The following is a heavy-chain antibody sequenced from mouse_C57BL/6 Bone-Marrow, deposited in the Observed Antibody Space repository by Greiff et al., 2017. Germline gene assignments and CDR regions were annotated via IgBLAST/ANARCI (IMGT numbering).Heavy chain of an antibody. CDR3: ARDCYYGSRGAWFAY. CDR2: IDPANGNT. V-gene: IGHV14-3*01. D-gene: IGHD1-1*01. CDR1: GFNIKNTY. J-gene: IGHJ3*01. Sequence: VQLQQSVAELVRPGASVKLSCTASGFNIKNTYMHWVKQRPEQGLEWIGRIDPANGNTKYAPKFQGKATITADRSSNTAYLQLSSLTSEDTAIYYCARDCYYGSRGAWFAYWGQGTLVTVSA.